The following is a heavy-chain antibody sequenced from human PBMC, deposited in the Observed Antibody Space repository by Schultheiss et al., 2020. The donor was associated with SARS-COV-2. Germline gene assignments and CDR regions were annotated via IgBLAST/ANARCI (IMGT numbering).Heavy chain of an antibody. CDR2: ISYDGSNK. CDR1: GFTFSSYA. J-gene: IGHJ3*02. CDR3: ARARGRGYLGRNAFDI. V-gene: IGHV3-30-3*01. D-gene: IGHD5-18*01. Sequence: GGSLRLSCAASGFTFSSYAMHWVRQAPGKGLEWVAVISYDGSNKYYADSVKGRFTISRDNSKNTLYLQMNSLRAEDTAVYYCARARGRGYLGRNAFDIWGQGTMVTVSS.